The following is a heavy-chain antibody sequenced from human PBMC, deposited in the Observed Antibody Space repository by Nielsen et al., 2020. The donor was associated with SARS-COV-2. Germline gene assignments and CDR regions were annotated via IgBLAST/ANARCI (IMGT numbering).Heavy chain of an antibody. D-gene: IGHD2-8*02. CDR2: ISYDGSNK. V-gene: IGHV3-30-3*01. Sequence: GESQKISCAASGFTFSSYAMHWVRQAPGKGLEWVAVISYDGSNKYYADSVKGRFTISRDNSKNTLYLQMNSLRDDDTAVYYCARDRSGGIYQYGVDVWGQGTTVSVSS. J-gene: IGHJ6*02. CDR3: ARDRSGGIYQYGVDV. CDR1: GFTFSSYA.